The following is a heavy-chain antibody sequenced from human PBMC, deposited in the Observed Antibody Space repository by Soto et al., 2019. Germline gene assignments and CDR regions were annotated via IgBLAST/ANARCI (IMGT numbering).Heavy chain of an antibody. D-gene: IGHD3-22*01. CDR1: GGSISSGGYY. CDR3: ARSYYDSSGYWDY. J-gene: IGHJ4*02. V-gene: IGHV4-31*03. CDR2: IYYSGST. Sequence: QVQLQESGPGLVKPSQTLSLTCTVSGGSISSGGYYWSWIRQHPGKGLEWIGYIYYSGSTYYNPSLKRRATISVDTSKNQFSLKLSSVTAADTAVYYCARSYYDSSGYWDYWGQGTLVTVSS.